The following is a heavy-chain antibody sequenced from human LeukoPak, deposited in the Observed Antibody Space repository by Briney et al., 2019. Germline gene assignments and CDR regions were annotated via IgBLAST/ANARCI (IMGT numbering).Heavy chain of an antibody. Sequence: PGGSLRLSCAASGFTFSSYAMHWVRQAPGKGLEWVAVISYDGSNKYYADSVKGRFTISRDNSKNTLYLQMNSLRAEDTAVYYCAGDTGIWGQGTMVTVSS. D-gene: IGHD2-8*02. CDR2: ISYDGSNK. J-gene: IGHJ3*02. CDR1: GFTFSSYA. CDR3: AGDTGI. V-gene: IGHV3-30-3*01.